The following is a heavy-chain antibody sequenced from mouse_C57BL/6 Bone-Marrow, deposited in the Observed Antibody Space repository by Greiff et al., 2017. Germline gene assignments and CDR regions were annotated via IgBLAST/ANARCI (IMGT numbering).Heavy chain of an antibody. CDR2: IYPRSGNN. D-gene: IGHD2-4*01. CDR1: GYTFTSYG. CDR3: AREMITQDYFDY. J-gene: IGHJ2*01. Sequence: QVQLKQSGAELARPGASVKLSCKASGYTFTSYGISWVKQRTGQGLEWIGEIYPRSGNNYYNEKFKGKATLTADKSSSTAYMELRSLTSEDSAVYFCAREMITQDYFDYWGQGTTLTVSS. V-gene: IGHV1-81*01.